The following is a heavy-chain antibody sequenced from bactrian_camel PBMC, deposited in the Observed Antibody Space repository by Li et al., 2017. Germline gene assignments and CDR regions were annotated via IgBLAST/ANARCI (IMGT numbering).Heavy chain of an antibody. D-gene: IGHD8*01. CDR2: VYTGGGRSK. CDR3: AADSSFGGRPCSRDYWSSEERYDY. J-gene: IGHJ4*01. CDR1: C. Sequence: CMEWFRQAPGKEREGVAAVYTGGGRSKYYADSVKGRFTISQDNAKYTLYLEMNSLKPEDTAMYYCAADSSFGGRPCSRDYWSSEERYDYWGQGTQVTVS. V-gene: IGHV3S1*01.